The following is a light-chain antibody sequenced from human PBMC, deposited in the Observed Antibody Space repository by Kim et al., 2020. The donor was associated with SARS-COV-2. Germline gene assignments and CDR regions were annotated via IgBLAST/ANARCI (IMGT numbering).Light chain of an antibody. CDR3: LQYNSFPHT. CDR2: AVS. V-gene: IGKV1-17*02. Sequence: DIQMTQSPSSLSTSVGDRVTITCRASQDIQTYIGWFQQTPGKAPKRLIYAVSIPDTGVPSRFSGRGSGTEFSLTISDLQPEDFATYYCLQYNSFPHTFGQGTKLEI. J-gene: IGKJ2*01. CDR1: QDIQTY.